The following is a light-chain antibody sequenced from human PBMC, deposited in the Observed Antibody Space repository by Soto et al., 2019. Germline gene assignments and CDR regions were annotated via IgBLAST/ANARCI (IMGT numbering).Light chain of an antibody. V-gene: IGKV3-15*01. CDR2: GAS. CDR3: QQYNNWPPRT. Sequence: EIVLTQSPATLSVSPGERATLSCRASQSVSSNVASYQQKPGQAPRLLIYGASTSATSIPARFSGSGSGTEFTLTISSLQSADFAVHYCQQYNNWPPRTFGGWTKVEIK. CDR1: QSVSSN. J-gene: IGKJ4*01.